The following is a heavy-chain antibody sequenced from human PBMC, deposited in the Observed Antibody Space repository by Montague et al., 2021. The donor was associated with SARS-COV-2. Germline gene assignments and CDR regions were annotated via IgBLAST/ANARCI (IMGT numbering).Heavy chain of an antibody. CDR2: IYYSGST. J-gene: IGHJ5*02. Sequence: SETLSLTCTVSGGSVSSYYWSWIRQSPGKGLQWLGYIYYSGSTDYNPSLKSRVTMSVDTSKNQLSLRLNSVTTADTAVYFCARAGGFYDYWSGYSSSADFFDPWGQGTLVTVFS. V-gene: IGHV4-59*02. D-gene: IGHD3-3*01. CDR1: GGSVSSYY. CDR3: ARAGGFYDYWSGYSSSADFFDP.